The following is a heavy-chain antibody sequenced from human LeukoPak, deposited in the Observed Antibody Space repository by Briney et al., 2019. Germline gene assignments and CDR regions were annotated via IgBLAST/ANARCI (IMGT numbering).Heavy chain of an antibody. CDR3: AKAQELGNYEFFLFDY. Sequence: GGSLRLSCAASGFTFNNYAMSWVRQAPGKGLEWVSTISGSGGSTNYADSVKGRFTISRDNSKNTLYLQMNSLRTEDTAVYYCAKAQELGNYEFFLFDYWGQGTLVTVSS. V-gene: IGHV3-23*01. J-gene: IGHJ4*02. D-gene: IGHD7-27*01. CDR1: GFTFNNYA. CDR2: ISGSGGST.